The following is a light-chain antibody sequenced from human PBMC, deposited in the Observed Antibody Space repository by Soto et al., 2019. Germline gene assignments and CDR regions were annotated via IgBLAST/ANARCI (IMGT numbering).Light chain of an antibody. CDR1: QTISND. J-gene: IGKJ4*01. V-gene: IGKV3-15*01. Sequence: EVVMTQSPATVSVSPGEGVTLSCRASQTISNDLAWYQQKPGQAPRLLIYGASTRATGVPARFSGGGSATEFTLTISSLQSEDFACYYYQQNNKWYPVTFGGGTKVEIK. CDR2: GAS. CDR3: QQNNKWYPVT.